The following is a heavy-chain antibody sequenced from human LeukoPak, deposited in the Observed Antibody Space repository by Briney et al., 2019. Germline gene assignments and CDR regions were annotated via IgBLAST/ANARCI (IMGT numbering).Heavy chain of an antibody. Sequence: PGGSLRLSCAASGFTFSSYAMSWVRQAPGKGLEWVSAISGSGGSTYYADSVKGRFTISRDNSKNTLYLQMNSLRAEDTAVYYCAKDIEVGITMIVVAGGDAFDIWGQGTMVTVSS. V-gene: IGHV3-23*01. CDR1: GFTFSSYA. CDR2: ISGSGGST. J-gene: IGHJ3*02. D-gene: IGHD3-22*01. CDR3: AKDIEVGITMIVVAGGDAFDI.